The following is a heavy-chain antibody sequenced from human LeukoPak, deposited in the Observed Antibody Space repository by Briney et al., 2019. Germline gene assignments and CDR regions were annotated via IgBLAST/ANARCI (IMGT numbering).Heavy chain of an antibody. D-gene: IGHD3-22*01. J-gene: IGHJ4*01. Sequence: ASVRVFFSASGYTFTVYYAHWVRQAPGQGLEWMGRISPNNGGTNYSQEFQGRVTITRDTSISTAYMELSRLRSDDTAVYYCARSRRGLGGSSGYYLNYWGQGTMVTVSS. CDR3: ARSRRGLGGSSGYYLNY. CDR1: GYTFTVYY. CDR2: ISPNNGGT. V-gene: IGHV1-2*06.